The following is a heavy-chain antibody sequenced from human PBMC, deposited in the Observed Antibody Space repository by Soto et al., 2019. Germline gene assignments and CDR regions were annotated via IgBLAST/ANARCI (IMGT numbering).Heavy chain of an antibody. D-gene: IGHD6-25*01. J-gene: IGHJ6*02. CDR1: GYTFTSYY. CDR3: AASIGAALPYYYYGMDV. V-gene: IGHV1-46*01. CDR2: INPSGGST. Sequence: ASVKVSCKASGYTFTSYYMHWVRQAPGQVLEWMGIINPSGGSTSYAQKFQGRVTMTRDTSTSTVYMELSSLRSEDTAVYYCAASIGAALPYYYYGMDVWGQGTTVTVPS.